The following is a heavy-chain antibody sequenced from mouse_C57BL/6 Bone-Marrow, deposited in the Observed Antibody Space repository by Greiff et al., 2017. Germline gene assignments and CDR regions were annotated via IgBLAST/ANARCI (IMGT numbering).Heavy chain of an antibody. V-gene: IGHV1-59*01. J-gene: IGHJ3*01. Sequence: QVQLQQPGAELVRPGTSVKLSCKASGYTFTSYWMHWVKQRPGQGLEWIGVIDPYDSYTNYNQKFKGKATLTVDTSSSTAYMQLSSLTSEDSAFYYCARAGVYYGSSLAWFAFWGRGTLVTVTA. D-gene: IGHD1-1*01. CDR2: IDPYDSYT. CDR3: ARAGVYYGSSLAWFAF. CDR1: GYTFTSYW.